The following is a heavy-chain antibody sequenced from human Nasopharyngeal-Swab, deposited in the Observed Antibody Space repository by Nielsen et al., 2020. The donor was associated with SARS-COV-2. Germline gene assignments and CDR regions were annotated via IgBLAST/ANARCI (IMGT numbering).Heavy chain of an antibody. V-gene: IGHV3-9*01. Sequence: GGSLRLSCAASGFTFDDYAMHWVRLVPGKGLEWVSGISGNSGEIGYAAPVRGRFTISRDNVKNYVYLQMRSLRTEDTALYFCARGGRSYYNAFDHWGRGTLVSVSS. CDR3: ARGGRSYYNAFDH. CDR1: GFTFDDYA. D-gene: IGHD3-10*01. CDR2: ISGNSGEI. J-gene: IGHJ4*02.